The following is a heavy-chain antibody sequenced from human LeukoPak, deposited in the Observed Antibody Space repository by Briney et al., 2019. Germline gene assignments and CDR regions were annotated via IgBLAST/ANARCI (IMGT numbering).Heavy chain of an antibody. V-gene: IGHV3-23*01. CDR2: ISDSGGST. D-gene: IGHD5-24*01. CDR1: GFTFNNYA. J-gene: IGHJ5*02. Sequence: PGGSRRLSCAASGFTFNNYALSWVRQAPGKGLECVSAISDSGGSTYYADSVKGRFTISRDNSQNTLYLQMNSLRAEDTAVYYCAKGDGYNYDNWFDPWGQGTLVTASS. CDR3: AKGDGYNYDNWFDP.